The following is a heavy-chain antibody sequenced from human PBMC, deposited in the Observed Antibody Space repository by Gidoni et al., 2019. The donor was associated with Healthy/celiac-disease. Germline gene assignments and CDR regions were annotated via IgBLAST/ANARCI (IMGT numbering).Heavy chain of an antibody. Sequence: QVQLVESGGGLVKPGGSLRLSCAASGFTFSDYYMSWIRQAPGKGLEWVSYISSSSSYTNYADSVKGRFTISRDNAKNSLYLQMNSLRAEDTAVYYCARDCSSTSCYESGNDAFDIWGQGTMVTVSS. CDR1: GFTFSDYY. V-gene: IGHV3-11*05. D-gene: IGHD2-2*01. CDR3: ARDCSSTSCYESGNDAFDI. CDR2: ISSSSSYT. J-gene: IGHJ3*02.